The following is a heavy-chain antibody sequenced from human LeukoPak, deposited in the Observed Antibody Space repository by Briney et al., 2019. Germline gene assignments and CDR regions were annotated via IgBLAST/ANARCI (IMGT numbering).Heavy chain of an antibody. CDR3: ARGRGGGPYQLLLYFDY. D-gene: IGHD2-2*01. V-gene: IGHV1-8*03. CDR2: MNPNSGDT. CDR1: GYTFTSYD. J-gene: IGHJ4*02. Sequence: ASVKVSCKASGYTFTSYDINWVRQATGQGLEWMGWMNPNSGDTGYAQKFQGRVTITRNTSISTAYMELSSLRSEDTAVYYCARGRGGGPYQLLLYFDYWGQGTLVTVSS.